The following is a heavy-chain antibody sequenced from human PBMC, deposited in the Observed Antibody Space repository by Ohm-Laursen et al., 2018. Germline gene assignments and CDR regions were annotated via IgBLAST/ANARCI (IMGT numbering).Heavy chain of an antibody. D-gene: IGHD2-2*03. V-gene: IGHV3-30*18. Sequence: SLRLSCAASGFTFSSYGMHWVRQAPGKGLEWVAVISYDGSNKYYADSVKGRFTISRDNSKNTLYLQMNSLRAEDTAVYYCAKVGNGYEGMDVWGQGTTATVSS. CDR2: ISYDGSNK. J-gene: IGHJ6*02. CDR1: GFTFSSYG. CDR3: AKVGNGYEGMDV.